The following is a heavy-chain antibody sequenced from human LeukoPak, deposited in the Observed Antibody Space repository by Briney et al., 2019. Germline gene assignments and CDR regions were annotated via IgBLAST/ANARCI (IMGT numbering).Heavy chain of an antibody. CDR3: ARAGPGLQLWLLFDY. D-gene: IGHD5-18*01. CDR2: ISSNGGST. V-gene: IGHV3-64*01. CDR1: GFTFSSYA. J-gene: IGHJ4*02. Sequence: GGSLRLSCAASGFTFSSYAMHWVRQAPGKGLEYVSAISSNGGSTYYANSVKGRFTISRDNSLNTLYLQMVSLRAEDMAVYYCARAGPGLQLWLLFDYWGQGTLVTVSS.